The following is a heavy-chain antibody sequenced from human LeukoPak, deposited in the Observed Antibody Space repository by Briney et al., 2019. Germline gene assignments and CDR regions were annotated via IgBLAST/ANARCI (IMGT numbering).Heavy chain of an antibody. CDR3: AKIAQTSGAYGQGYDY. Sequence: QTGGSLRLSCAASGFTFSSYWMSWVRQAPGKGLEWVSTINSGGSTYYADYVKGRFTISRDNSKNTLYLQMNSLRVEDTAVYYCAKIAQTSGAYGQGYDYWGQGTLVTVSS. D-gene: IGHD1-26*01. CDR2: INSGGST. CDR1: GFTFSSYW. V-gene: IGHV3-23*01. J-gene: IGHJ4*02.